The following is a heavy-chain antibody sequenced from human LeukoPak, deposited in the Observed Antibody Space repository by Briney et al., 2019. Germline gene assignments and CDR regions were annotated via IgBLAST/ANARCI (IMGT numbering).Heavy chain of an antibody. J-gene: IGHJ4*02. V-gene: IGHV3-48*02. CDR3: ARAVPFDY. CDR1: GFTFSSYA. CDR2: IRSTSSTI. Sequence: QPGGSLRLSCSASGFTFSSYAMHWVRQAPGKGLEWVSYIRSTSSTIYYADSVKGRFTISRDNAKDSLYLQMNSLRDEDTAVYYCARAVPFDYWGQGTLVTVSS.